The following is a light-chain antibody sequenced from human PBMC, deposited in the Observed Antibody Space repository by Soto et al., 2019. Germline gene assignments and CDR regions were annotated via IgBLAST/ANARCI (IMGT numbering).Light chain of an antibody. V-gene: IGLV2-14*01. CDR1: SSDVGGYNY. Sequence: QSALTQPASVYGSPGQSITISCTGTSSDVGGYNYVSWYQQHPGKAPKLMIYDVSIRPSGVSNRFSGSKSGNTASLTISGLQAEDEADYYCSSYTTSSTLDVFGTGTKLTVL. J-gene: IGLJ1*01. CDR3: SSYTTSSTLDV. CDR2: DVS.